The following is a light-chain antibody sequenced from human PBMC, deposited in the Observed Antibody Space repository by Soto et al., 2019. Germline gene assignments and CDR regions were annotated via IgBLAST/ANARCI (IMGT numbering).Light chain of an antibody. CDR2: GAS. V-gene: IGKV1-39*01. Sequence: DIQMTQSPSSLSASVGDRVTITCRASQTINRYVSWFQQKPGKAPNLLIFGASNLQSGVPSRFSGSGSGTEFTLTITNLQPEDFVTYYCHQSYTVPITFGQGTRLDIK. J-gene: IGKJ5*01. CDR3: HQSYTVPIT. CDR1: QTINRY.